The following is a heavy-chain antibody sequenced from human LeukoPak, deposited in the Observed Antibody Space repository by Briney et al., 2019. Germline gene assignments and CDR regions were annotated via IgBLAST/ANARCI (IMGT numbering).Heavy chain of an antibody. V-gene: IGHV4-59*01. Sequence: PSETLSLTCTVSGGSISTFYWSWIRQPPGEGLEWIGYIYNRGTTNSNHNPSLKSRVTMSLDTSKNQFSLRLSSVTAADTAVYYCARTIAATGSLPDYWGQGTLVTVSS. CDR3: ARTIAATGSLPDY. D-gene: IGHD6-13*01. CDR1: GGSISTFY. CDR2: IYNRGTT. J-gene: IGHJ4*02.